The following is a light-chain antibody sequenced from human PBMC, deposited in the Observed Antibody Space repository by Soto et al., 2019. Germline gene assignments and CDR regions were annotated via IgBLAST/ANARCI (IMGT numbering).Light chain of an antibody. J-gene: IGKJ5*01. Sequence: EIVLTQSPGTLSLSPGERATLSCRASHSVSSSYLAWYQQKPGQAPRLLIYGASSRATGIPDRFNGSGSGTDFTLTISRLEPEDFAVYYCQQYGGSPPITFGQGTRLEIK. CDR3: QQYGGSPPIT. CDR2: GAS. CDR1: HSVSSSY. V-gene: IGKV3-20*01.